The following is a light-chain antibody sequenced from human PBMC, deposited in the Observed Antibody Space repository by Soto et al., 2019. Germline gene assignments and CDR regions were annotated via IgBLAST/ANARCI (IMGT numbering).Light chain of an antibody. CDR3: YSFTTSNTYV. CDR1: SSDVGSYNH. CDR2: EVS. J-gene: IGLJ1*01. V-gene: IGLV2-18*02. Sequence: QSALTQPPSVSGSPGQSVTISCSGTSSDVGSYNHVSCYQQAPGTAPKVMIYEVSNRPSGVPDRFSGSKSGNTASLTISGLQPEDEADYYCYSFTTSNTYVFGTGSKVTVL.